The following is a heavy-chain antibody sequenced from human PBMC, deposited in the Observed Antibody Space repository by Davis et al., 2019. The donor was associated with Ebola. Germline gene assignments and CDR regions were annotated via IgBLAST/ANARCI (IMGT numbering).Heavy chain of an antibody. J-gene: IGHJ6*02. V-gene: IGHV4-59*01. CDR1: GGSISSYY. CDR3: ARLRTSMQTYYYYGMDV. Sequence: MPSETLSLTCTVSGGSISSYYWSWIRQPPGKGLEWIGYIYYSGSTNYNPSLKSRVTISVDTSKNQFSLKLSSVTAADTAMYYCARLRTSMQTYYYYGMDVWGQGTTVTVSS. CDR2: IYYSGST.